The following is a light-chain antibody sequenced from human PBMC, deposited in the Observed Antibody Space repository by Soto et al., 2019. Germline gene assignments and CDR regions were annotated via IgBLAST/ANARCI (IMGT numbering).Light chain of an antibody. CDR2: GVT. V-gene: IGLV2-14*03. Sequence: QSVLTQPASVSGSPGQSITISCSGTTNDVGGYNYVSWYQQHPGKAPKLLIYGVTDRPSGVSSRFSGSKSGNAASLTISGLQAEDEGDYYCSSYTSSYTWVFGGGTEVTVL. CDR3: SSYTSSYTWV. J-gene: IGLJ3*02. CDR1: TNDVGGYNY.